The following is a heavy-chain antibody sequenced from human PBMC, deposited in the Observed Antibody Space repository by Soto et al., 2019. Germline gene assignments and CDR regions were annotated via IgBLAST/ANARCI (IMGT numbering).Heavy chain of an antibody. CDR1: GGTFSSYA. D-gene: IGHD2-2*01. J-gene: IGHJ2*01. CDR2: IIPIFGTA. V-gene: IGHV1-69*13. Sequence: SVKVSCKASGGTFSSYAISWVRQAPGQGLEWMGGIIPIFGTANYAQKFQGRVTITADESTSTAYMELSSLRSEDTAVYYCARAPTPIVVVPAAMGLWYFDLWGRGTPVTVSS. CDR3: ARAPTPIVVVPAAMGLWYFDL.